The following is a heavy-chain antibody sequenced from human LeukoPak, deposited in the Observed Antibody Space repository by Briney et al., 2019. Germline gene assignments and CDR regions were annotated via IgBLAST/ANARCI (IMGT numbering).Heavy chain of an antibody. CDR3: ARDATAELGTVYMDV. V-gene: IGHV3-48*03. D-gene: IGHD4-17*01. Sequence: GGSLRLSCAASGFTFSTYEINWVRQAPGKGLEWLSHISTSGSSIHYADSVKGRFTISRDNAKNSLYLQMNSLRVEDTAVYYCARDATAELGTVYMDVWGKGTTVTISS. CDR1: GFTFSTYE. CDR2: ISTSGSSI. J-gene: IGHJ6*03.